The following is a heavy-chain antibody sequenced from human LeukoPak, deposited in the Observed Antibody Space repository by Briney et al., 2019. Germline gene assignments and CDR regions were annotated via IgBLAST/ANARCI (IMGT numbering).Heavy chain of an antibody. Sequence: GASVKVSFKASGYTFTSYDINWVRQATGQGLEWMGWMNPNSGNTGYAQKFQGRVTMTRDTSISTAYMELSRLRSDDTAVYYCARLESMLSDYWGQGTLVTVSS. J-gene: IGHJ4*02. CDR3: ARLESMLSDY. CDR2: MNPNSGNT. V-gene: IGHV1-8*01. CDR1: GYTFTSYD. D-gene: IGHD2/OR15-2a*01.